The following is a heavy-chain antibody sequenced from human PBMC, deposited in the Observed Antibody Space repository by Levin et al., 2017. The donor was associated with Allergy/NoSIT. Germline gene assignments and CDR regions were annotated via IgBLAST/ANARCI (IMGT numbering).Heavy chain of an antibody. CDR1: GGAISIFY. D-gene: IGHD1-1*01. CDR3: ARDTGGFAFDL. V-gene: IGHV4-59*01. J-gene: IGHJ3*01. Sequence: SEALSLTCTLSGGAISIFYWNWIRQPPGKGLEWLGYITESGRTSYNPSLKSRLTVSLDTSKNQFSLHLSSMTAADTALYYCARDTGGFAFDLWGQGTLVTVSS. CDR2: ITESGRT.